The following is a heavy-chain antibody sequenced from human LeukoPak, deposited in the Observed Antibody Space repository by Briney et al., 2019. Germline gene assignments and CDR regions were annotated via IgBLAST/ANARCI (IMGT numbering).Heavy chain of an antibody. Sequence: GGSLRLSCAASGFTFNSYLMSWVRQAPGKGLVWVSRIDGDGATTSYEDSVKGRFTISRDNANNMVYLEMNSLRVEDTAVYYCTRDSGADRRYFDLWGRGTLITVSS. V-gene: IGHV3-74*01. D-gene: IGHD7-27*01. CDR3: TRDSGADRRYFDL. CDR1: GFTFNSYL. CDR2: IDGDGATT. J-gene: IGHJ2*01.